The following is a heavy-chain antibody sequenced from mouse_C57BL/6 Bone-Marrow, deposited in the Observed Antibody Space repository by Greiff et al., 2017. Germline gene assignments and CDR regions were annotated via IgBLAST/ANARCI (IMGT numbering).Heavy chain of an antibody. D-gene: IGHD1-1*01. V-gene: IGHV1-81*01. CDR2: IYPRSGNT. CDR1: GYTFTSYG. Sequence: QVQLQQSGAELARPGASVKLSCKASGYTFTSYGISWVRQRTGQGLEWIGEIYPRSGNTYYNEKFKGKATLTADKSSSTAYLELRSLTSEDSAVYFCDYYGSSYFDYWGQGTTLTVSS. CDR3: DYYGSSYFDY. J-gene: IGHJ2*01.